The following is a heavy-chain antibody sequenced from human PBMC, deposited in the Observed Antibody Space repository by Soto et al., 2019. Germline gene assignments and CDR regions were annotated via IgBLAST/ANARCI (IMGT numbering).Heavy chain of an antibody. D-gene: IGHD1-1*01. CDR3: AISGVPATNFHYYMDV. J-gene: IGHJ6*03. V-gene: IGHV3-23*01. CDR1: GLTFSSYA. CDR2: ISESGGGT. Sequence: GGSLRLSCAASGLTFSSYAMSWVRQAPGKGLEWVASISESGGGTYNADSVKGRFTISRDNFENMLSLQMNSLSAEDTAVYYCAISGVPATNFHYYMDVWGKGTTVTVSS.